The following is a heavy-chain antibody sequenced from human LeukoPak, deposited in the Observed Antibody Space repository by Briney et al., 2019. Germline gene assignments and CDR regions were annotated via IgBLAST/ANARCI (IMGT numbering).Heavy chain of an antibody. CDR2: INPNSGGT. D-gene: IGHD3-9*01. CDR1: GGTFSSYA. J-gene: IGHJ4*02. CDR3: ARSPHILTGENFDY. V-gene: IGHV1-2*02. Sequence: ASVKVSCKASGGTFSSYAISWVRQAPGQGLEWMGWINPNSGGTNYAQKFQDRVSMTRDTSISTAYMHLSRLRSADTAVYYCARSPHILTGENFDYWGQGTLLTVSS.